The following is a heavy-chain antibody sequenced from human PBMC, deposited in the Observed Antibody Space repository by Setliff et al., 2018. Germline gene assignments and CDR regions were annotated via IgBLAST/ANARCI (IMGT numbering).Heavy chain of an antibody. Sequence: ASVKVSCKASGYSFLSYGITWVRQAPGQGLEWMGWISAQDGNTIYAQNFQGRVTMTTDTSTSTAYMELRSLTSADTAVYYCARGSAKMVALPTANYFDPWGQGTPVTVSS. D-gene: IGHD2-2*01. CDR1: GYSFLSYG. CDR3: ARGSAKMVALPTANYFDP. J-gene: IGHJ5*02. V-gene: IGHV1-18*01. CDR2: ISAQDGNT.